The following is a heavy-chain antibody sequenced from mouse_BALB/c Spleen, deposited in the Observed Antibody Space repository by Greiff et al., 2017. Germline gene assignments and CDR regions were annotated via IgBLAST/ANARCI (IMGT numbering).Heavy chain of an antibody. D-gene: IGHD2-1*01. J-gene: IGHJ3*01. CDR1: GFTFTDYY. CDR3: ARDWDGNYRLAY. V-gene: IGHV7-3*02. CDR2: IRNKANGYTT. Sequence: EVKLVESGGGLVQPGGSLRLSCAPSGFTFTDYYMSWVRQPPGKALEWLGFIRNKANGYTTEYSASVKGRFTISRDNSQSILYRQMNTLRAEDSATYYCARDWDGNYRLAYWGQGTLVTVSA.